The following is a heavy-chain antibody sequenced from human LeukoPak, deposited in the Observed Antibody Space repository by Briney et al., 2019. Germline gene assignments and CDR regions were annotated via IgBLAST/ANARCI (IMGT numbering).Heavy chain of an antibody. Sequence: ASVKVSCMASVYTFTSYGISWVRQAPGRGREWMGGISAYYGNTNYVQKVDGRLNMTTDTSTSTANMDLRSLSTDDTAVYYCARVGTGTTPRYYYYMDVWGKGTTVTVSS. CDR1: VYTFTSYG. CDR3: ARVGTGTTPRYYYYMDV. J-gene: IGHJ6*03. V-gene: IGHV1-18*01. CDR2: ISAYYGNT. D-gene: IGHD1-7*01.